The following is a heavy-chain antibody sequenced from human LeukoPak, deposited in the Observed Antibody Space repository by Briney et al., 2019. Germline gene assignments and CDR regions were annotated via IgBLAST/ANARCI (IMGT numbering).Heavy chain of an antibody. J-gene: IGHJ4*02. CDR2: INHSGTT. CDR1: GGSFSGYY. CDR3: ARAGVDGVPATMLDH. D-gene: IGHD2-2*01. Sequence: SETLSLTCAVNGGSFSGYYWTWVRQPPGKGLEWIGEINHSGTTRYNPSLKSRLIISVDTSRNQFSLRLNSVTAADTAVYFCARAGVDGVPATMLDHWGQGTLVTVSS. V-gene: IGHV4-34*01.